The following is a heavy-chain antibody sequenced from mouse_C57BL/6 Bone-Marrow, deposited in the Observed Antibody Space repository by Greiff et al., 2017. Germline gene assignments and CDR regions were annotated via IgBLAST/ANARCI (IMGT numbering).Heavy chain of an antibody. Sequence: QVQLQQPGAELVKPGASVKLSCKASGYTFTSYWMHWVKQRPGRGLEWIGRIDPNSGGTKYNEKFKSKATLTVDKPSSTAYMQLSSLTSEDSAVYYCARFTTVVARGRYFDVWGTGTTVTVSS. J-gene: IGHJ1*03. V-gene: IGHV1-72*01. D-gene: IGHD1-1*01. CDR3: ARFTTVVARGRYFDV. CDR1: GYTFTSYW. CDR2: IDPNSGGT.